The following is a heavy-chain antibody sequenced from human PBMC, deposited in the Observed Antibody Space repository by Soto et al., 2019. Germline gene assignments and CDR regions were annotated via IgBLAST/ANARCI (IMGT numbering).Heavy chain of an antibody. CDR2: ISSNGGST. D-gene: IGHD2-8*02. J-gene: IGHJ4*02. V-gene: IGHV3-64D*06. Sequence: PGGSLRLSCSASGFTFSSYAMHWVRQAPGKGLEYVSAISSNGGSTYYADSVKGRFTISRDNSKNTLYLQMSSLRAEDTAVYYCARDKITGRFDYRGQGTPVTVSS. CDR3: ARDKITGRFDY. CDR1: GFTFSSYA.